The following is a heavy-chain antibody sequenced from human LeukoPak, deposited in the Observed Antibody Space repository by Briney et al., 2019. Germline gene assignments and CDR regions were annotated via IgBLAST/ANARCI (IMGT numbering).Heavy chain of an antibody. CDR1: GFTFSSYS. CDR2: ISYHGDNI. D-gene: IGHD6-6*01. Sequence: GGSLRLSCAASGFTFSSYSMHWVRQAPGKGLEWVALISYHGDNIYYADSVKGRFTISRDNSQNTLYLQMSALRDEDTATYYCAKLSSSSSTIYWFFDLWGRGSLVTVSS. CDR3: AKLSSSSSTIYWFFDL. V-gene: IGHV3-30*04. J-gene: IGHJ2*01.